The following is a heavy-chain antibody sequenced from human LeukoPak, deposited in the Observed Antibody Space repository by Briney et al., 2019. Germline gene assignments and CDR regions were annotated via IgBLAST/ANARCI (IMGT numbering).Heavy chain of an antibody. J-gene: IGHJ5*02. Sequence: PGGSLRLSCAASGFTFSSYSMNWVRQAPGKGLEWVSYISSSSSTIYYADSVKGRFTISRDNAKNSLYLQMNSLRAEDTAVYYCASLNCSSTSCQGLDPWDQGTLVTVSS. CDR2: ISSSSSTI. CDR3: ASLNCSSTSCQGLDP. D-gene: IGHD2-2*01. V-gene: IGHV3-48*04. CDR1: GFTFSSYS.